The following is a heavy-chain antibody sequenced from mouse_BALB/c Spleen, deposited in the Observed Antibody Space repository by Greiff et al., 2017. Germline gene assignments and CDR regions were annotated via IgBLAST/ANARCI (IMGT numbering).Heavy chain of an antibody. CDR1: GDSITSCY. Sequence: EVQLEESGPSLVKPSPTLSLTCSVTGDSITSCYWNWVRKFPGNKLEYMGYIRYSGSTYYNPSHKSRISITRDTSKDQYYLQLNSVTTEDTATYYGARWKSTMITTEAMDYWGQGTSVTVSS. J-gene: IGHJ4*01. CDR3: ARWKSTMITTEAMDY. V-gene: IGHV3-8*02. D-gene: IGHD2-4*01. CDR2: IRYSGST.